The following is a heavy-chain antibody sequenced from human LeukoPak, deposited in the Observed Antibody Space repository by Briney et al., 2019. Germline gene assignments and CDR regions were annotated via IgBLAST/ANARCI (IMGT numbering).Heavy chain of an antibody. D-gene: IGHD6-19*01. CDR2: MNPNSGNT. CDR1: GYTFTSYD. CDR3: ARGEAVAGTPDAFDI. V-gene: IGHV1-8*03. J-gene: IGHJ3*02. Sequence: ASVKVSCKASGYTFTSYDINRVRQATGQGLEWMGWMNPNSGNTGYAQKFQGRVTITRNTSISTAYMELSSLRSEDTAVYYCARGEAVAGTPDAFDIWGQGTMVTVSS.